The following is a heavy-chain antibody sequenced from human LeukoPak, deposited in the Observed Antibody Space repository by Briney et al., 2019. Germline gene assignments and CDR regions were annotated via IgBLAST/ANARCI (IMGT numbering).Heavy chain of an antibody. J-gene: IGHJ4*02. CDR3: VRGPGVTLTSIDFDY. V-gene: IGHV3-33*01. CDR1: GFIFRTYA. D-gene: IGHD3-3*02. CDR2: IWYDESKK. Sequence: PGGSLRLSCVASGFIFRTYAMHWVRQAPGKGLEWVALIWYDESKKFYAESLKGRFTISRYNSRSTLYLQMNSLRVEDTSVYYCVRGPGVTLTSIDFDYWDQGTLVTVSS.